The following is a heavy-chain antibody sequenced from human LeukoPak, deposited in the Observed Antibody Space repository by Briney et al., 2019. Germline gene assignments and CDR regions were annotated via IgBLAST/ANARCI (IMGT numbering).Heavy chain of an antibody. Sequence: GSLRLSFSASGFTFSSYAMSWVRPAPGKGVEWVSAISGSGGSTYYSDSVKGRFTISRDNSKNTLYLQMNSLRAEDTAVYYCAKDQITMVRGVIRSAPFDYWGQGTLVTVSS. D-gene: IGHD3-10*01. CDR2: ISGSGGST. V-gene: IGHV3-23*01. J-gene: IGHJ4*02. CDR3: AKDQITMVRGVIRSAPFDY. CDR1: GFTFSSYA.